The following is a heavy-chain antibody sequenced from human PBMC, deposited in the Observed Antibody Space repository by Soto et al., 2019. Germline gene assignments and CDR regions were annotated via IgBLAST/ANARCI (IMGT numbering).Heavy chain of an antibody. Sequence: SCPTLVNPTQTLTLTCTFSGFSLSTSGVGVGWIRQPPGKALEWLALIYWDDDKRYSPSLKSRLTITKDTFTTQVVLTMTNIYPVDTATYYCAHFGIPNLGVVTAYCSWLDPWGQGPQVTVSS. CDR2: IYWDDDK. CDR1: GFSLSTSGVG. D-gene: IGHD3-3*01. CDR3: AHFGIPNLGVVTAYCSWLDP. J-gene: IGHJ5*02. V-gene: IGHV2-5*02.